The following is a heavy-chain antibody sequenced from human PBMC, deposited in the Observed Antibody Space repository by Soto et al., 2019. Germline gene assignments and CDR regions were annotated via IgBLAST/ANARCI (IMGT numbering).Heavy chain of an antibody. V-gene: IGHV3-23*01. CDR2: ISGSGGST. CDR1: GFTFSSYA. J-gene: IGHJ4*02. CDR3: AKGGMAGVAGTSWYFDY. Sequence: GGSLRLSCAASGFTFSSYAMSWVRQAPGKGLEWVSAISGSGGSTYYADSVKGRFTISRDNSKNTLYLQMNSLRAEDTAVYYCAKGGMAGVAGTSWYFDYWGQGTLVTVSS. D-gene: IGHD6-19*01.